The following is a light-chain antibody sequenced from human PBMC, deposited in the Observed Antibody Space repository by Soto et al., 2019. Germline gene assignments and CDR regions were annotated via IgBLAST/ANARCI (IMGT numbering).Light chain of an antibody. J-gene: IGKJ5*01. CDR3: QQYGNSPIT. V-gene: IGKV3-15*01. Sequence: EIVMTQSPATLSVSPGEVATLSCRASQSVSSKLAWYQQKPGQAPRLLIYGASTRATGIPARFSGGGSGTDFTLTISRLEPEDFAVYYCQQYGNSPITFGQGTRLEIK. CDR2: GAS. CDR1: QSVSSK.